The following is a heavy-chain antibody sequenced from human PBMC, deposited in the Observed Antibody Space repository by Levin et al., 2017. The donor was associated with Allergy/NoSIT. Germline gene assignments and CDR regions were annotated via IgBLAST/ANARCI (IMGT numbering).Heavy chain of an antibody. V-gene: IGHV2-5*01. CDR1: GFSLSTSGVG. CDR2: TYWNGDK. J-gene: IGHJ4*02. D-gene: IGHD3-22*01. Sequence: SGPTLVKPTQTLTLTCTFSGFSLSTSGVGVGWIRQPPGKALEWVVFTYWNGDKRYSPSLQSRVTVIKDTSKNQVVLTMANVDPVDTATYFCAHSIYDTNGYYYFDYWGQGILVTVSS. CDR3: AHSIYDTNGYYYFDY.